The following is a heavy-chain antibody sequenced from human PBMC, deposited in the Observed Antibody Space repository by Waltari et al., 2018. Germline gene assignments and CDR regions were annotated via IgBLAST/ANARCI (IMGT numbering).Heavy chain of an antibody. CDR3: ARDSALTMVRGVIINGWFDP. D-gene: IGHD3-10*01. Sequence: QVQLVESGGGVVQPGRSLRLSCAASGFTFSSYAMHWVRQAPGKGLGWVAVISYDGSNKYYADSVKGRFTISRDNSKNTLYLQMNSLRAEDTAVYYCARDSALTMVRGVIINGWFDPWGQGTLVTVSS. V-gene: IGHV3-30-3*01. J-gene: IGHJ5*02. CDR1: GFTFSSYA. CDR2: ISYDGSNK.